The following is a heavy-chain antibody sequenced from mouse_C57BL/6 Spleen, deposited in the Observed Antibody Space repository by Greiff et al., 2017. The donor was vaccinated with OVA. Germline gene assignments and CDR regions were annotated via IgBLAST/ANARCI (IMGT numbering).Heavy chain of an antibody. Sequence: VQLQQSGAELVRPGASVKLSCTASGFNIKDDYMHWVKQRPEQGLEWIGWIDPENGDTEYASKFQGKATITADTSSNTAYLQLSSLTSDDPAVYYCTTATVVPFDYWGQGTTLTVSS. D-gene: IGHD1-1*01. CDR3: TTATVVPFDY. CDR2: IDPENGDT. CDR1: GFNIKDDY. V-gene: IGHV14-4*01. J-gene: IGHJ2*01.